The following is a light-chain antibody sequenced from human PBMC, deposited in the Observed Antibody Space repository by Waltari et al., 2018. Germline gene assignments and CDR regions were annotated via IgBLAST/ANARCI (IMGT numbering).Light chain of an antibody. Sequence: SNELTQPPSVSVSQGQTARITCSADVLSKQYASWYQLTPGRAPVLVMYKDTERTSGIPERFSGAISGTTVTLTISGVQAEDEADYHCQSADNSGTYEVFGTGTKVTVL. CDR2: KDT. V-gene: IGLV3-25*03. J-gene: IGLJ1*01. CDR3: QSADNSGTYEV. CDR1: VLSKQY.